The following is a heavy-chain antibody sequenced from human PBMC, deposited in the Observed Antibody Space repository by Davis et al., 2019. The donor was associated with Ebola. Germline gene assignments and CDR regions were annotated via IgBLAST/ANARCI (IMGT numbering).Heavy chain of an antibody. CDR2: ISGRRNTV. CDR1: GFIFSTYV. J-gene: IGHJ4*02. Sequence: GGSLRLSCSASGFIFSTYVMSWVRQAPGKGLEWLAYISGRRNTVFYADSLKGRFTISRDNAKSSLFLQMNSLRDEDTAVYYCARHDDYWGQGTLVTVSS. V-gene: IGHV3-48*02. CDR3: ARHDDY.